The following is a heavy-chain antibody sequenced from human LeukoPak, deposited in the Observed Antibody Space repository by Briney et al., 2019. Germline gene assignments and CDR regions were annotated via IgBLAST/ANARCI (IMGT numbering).Heavy chain of an antibody. CDR2: VNPSGGST. CDR3: AREGRAWLVYVY. CDR1: GYTFTRYY. D-gene: IGHD6-19*01. Sequence: ASVKVSCKASGYTFTRYYMHWVRQAPGQGLEWMGTVNPSGGSTRYAQKFQGRVTMTRDKSTSTVYMELSSLRSEDTAVYYCAREGRAWLVYVYWGQGTLVTVSS. V-gene: IGHV1-46*01. J-gene: IGHJ4*02.